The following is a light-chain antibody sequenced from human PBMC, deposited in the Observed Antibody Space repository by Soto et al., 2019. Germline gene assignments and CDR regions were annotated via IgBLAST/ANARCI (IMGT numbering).Light chain of an antibody. CDR1: QNINTD. V-gene: IGKV1-5*01. CDR2: HAS. CDR3: QQYSSLWT. J-gene: IGKJ1*01. Sequence: DIQMTQSPSTLSASVGDRVTITCRASQNINTDLAWYQQKPGKVPNLLIYHASSLVTGVPSRFSGSGSGTEFTLTISRLRPDDFAAYYCQQYSSLWTFGQGTKVDIK.